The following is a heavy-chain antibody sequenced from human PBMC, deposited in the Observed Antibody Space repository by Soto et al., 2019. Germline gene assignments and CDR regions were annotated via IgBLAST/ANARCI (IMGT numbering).Heavy chain of an antibody. CDR1: GGTFTSYT. CDR3: ARSPGKAVAGSHYFDY. V-gene: IGHV1-18*01. J-gene: IGHJ4*02. Sequence: GAPVKVSCKASGGTFTSYTISWVRQAPGQGLEWMGWISAYNGITNYAQKLQGRVTMTTDTSTSTAYMELRSLRSDDTAVYYCARSPGKAVAGSHYFDYWGQGTLVTVSS. CDR2: ISAYNGIT. D-gene: IGHD6-19*01.